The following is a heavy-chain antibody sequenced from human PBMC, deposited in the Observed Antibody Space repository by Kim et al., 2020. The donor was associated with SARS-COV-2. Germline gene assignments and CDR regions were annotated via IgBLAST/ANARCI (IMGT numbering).Heavy chain of an antibody. V-gene: IGHV3-23*01. D-gene: IGHD3-10*01. CDR3: AKNPRDYYGSGSSHEDY. Sequence: VKGRFTITRDNSKNTLYLQMNSLRAEDTAVYYCAKNPRDYYGSGSSHEDYWGQGTLVTVSS. J-gene: IGHJ4*02.